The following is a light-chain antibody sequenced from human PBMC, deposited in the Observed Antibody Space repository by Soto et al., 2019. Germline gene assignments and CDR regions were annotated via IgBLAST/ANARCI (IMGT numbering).Light chain of an antibody. V-gene: IGKV1-39*01. CDR1: QSISTF. CDR2: AAS. Sequence: DIQMTQSPSSLSASVGDRVSVTRRASQSISTFLNWYQQRPGEAPKLLIYAASSLQSGVPSRFSGSGSGADFTLTICSLQPEDFATYYCQQSYTTPRTFGQGTKVEVK. CDR3: QQSYTTPRT. J-gene: IGKJ1*01.